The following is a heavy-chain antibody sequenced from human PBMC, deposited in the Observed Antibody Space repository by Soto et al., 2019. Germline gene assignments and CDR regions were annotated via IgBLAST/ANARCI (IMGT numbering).Heavy chain of an antibody. CDR3: ASLEWETSGYADY. CDR2: IKRDGSEK. D-gene: IGHD5-12*01. J-gene: IGHJ4*02. V-gene: IGHV3-7*03. Sequence: VQLVESGGGLVQPGGSLRLSCAASGFTFSSNWMSWVRQAPGKGLEWVANIKRDGSEKYYVDSVKGRFTISRDNAKNSLYLQMNSLRADDPAVYYCASLEWETSGYADYWGLGTQVTVSS. CDR1: GFTFSSNW.